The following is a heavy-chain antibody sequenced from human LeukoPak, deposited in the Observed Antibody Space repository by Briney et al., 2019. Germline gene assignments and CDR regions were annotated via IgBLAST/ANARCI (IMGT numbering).Heavy chain of an antibody. D-gene: IGHD6-13*01. CDR1: GYNFASFW. V-gene: IGHV5-51*01. Sequence: GESLKISCYDSGYNFASFWIGWVRQMPGKGLEWMGIIYPGDSDTRYSPSFQGQVTISADKSISTAYLQWSSLKASDTAMYYCARSKIAAAGTRPYYYGMDVWGQGTTVTVSS. CDR2: IYPGDSDT. CDR3: ARSKIAAAGTRPYYYGMDV. J-gene: IGHJ6*02.